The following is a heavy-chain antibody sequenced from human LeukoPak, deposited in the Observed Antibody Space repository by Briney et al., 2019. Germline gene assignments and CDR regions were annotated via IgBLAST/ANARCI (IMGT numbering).Heavy chain of an antibody. Sequence: PSETLSLTCTVSGGSISSYYWSWIRQPPGKGLEWIGYIYYSGSTNYNPSLKSRVTISVDTSKNQFSLKLSSVTAADTAVYYCARHLTNYYEVYNWFDPWGQGTLVTVSS. CDR2: IYYSGST. CDR3: ARHLTNYYEVYNWFDP. J-gene: IGHJ5*02. D-gene: IGHD3-22*01. V-gene: IGHV4-59*08. CDR1: GGSISSYY.